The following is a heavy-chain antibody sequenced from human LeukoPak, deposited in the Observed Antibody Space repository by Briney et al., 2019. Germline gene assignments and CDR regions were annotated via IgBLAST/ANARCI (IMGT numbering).Heavy chain of an antibody. J-gene: IGHJ3*02. V-gene: IGHV5-51*01. CDR1: GYSFTIYW. Sequence: GESLKISCKGSGYSFTIYWIAWVRQMPGKGLEWMGSIYPGDSDTRYSPSFQGQVTISADKSISIAYLQWSSLKASDTAMYYCARRGVAYSSAFDIWGQGTMVTVSS. CDR2: IYPGDSDT. CDR3: ARRGVAYSSAFDI. D-gene: IGHD1-26*01.